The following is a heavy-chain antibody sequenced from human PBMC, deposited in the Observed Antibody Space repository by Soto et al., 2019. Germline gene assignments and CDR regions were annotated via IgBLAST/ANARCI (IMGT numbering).Heavy chain of an antibody. CDR2: ISNDGSKT. CDR3: AKAGEIFGLVIFAYLDF. CDR1: GFTFNSYA. D-gene: IGHD3-3*01. J-gene: IGHJ4*02. V-gene: IGHV3-30*18. Sequence: VQLVESGGGLVKPGGSLRLSCAASGFTFNSYALHWVRQAPGKGLEWVALISNDGSKTFYADSVKGRFTISRDTAKNTLFLQMNSLTTEDTAVYFCAKAGEIFGLVIFAYLDFWGQGTLVAVSS.